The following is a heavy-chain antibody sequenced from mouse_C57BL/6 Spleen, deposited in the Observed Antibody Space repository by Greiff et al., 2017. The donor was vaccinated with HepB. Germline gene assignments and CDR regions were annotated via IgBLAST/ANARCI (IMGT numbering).Heavy chain of an antibody. D-gene: IGHD1-1*01. V-gene: IGHV1-72*01. CDR1: GYTFTSYW. CDR3: ARWSTTVVATRYFDV. J-gene: IGHJ1*03. Sequence: QVQLQQSGAELVKPGASVKLSCKASGYTFTSYWMHWVKQRPGRGLEWIGRIDPNSGGTKYNEKFKSKATLTVDKPSSTAYMQLSSLTSEDSAVYYCARWSTTVVATRYFDVWGTGTTVTVSS. CDR2: IDPNSGGT.